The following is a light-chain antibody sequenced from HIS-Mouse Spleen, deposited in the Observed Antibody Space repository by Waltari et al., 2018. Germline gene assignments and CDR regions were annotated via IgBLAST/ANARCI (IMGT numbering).Light chain of an antibody. J-gene: IGLJ2*01. CDR3: YSTDSSGNHRV. Sequence: SYELTQPPSVSVSPGQTARITCPGDALPKKYAYWYQQNTGQSPVLVIYDDSKRPSGIPERFSGSSSGTMATLTISGAQVEDEADYYCYSTDSSGNHRVFGGGTKLTVL. CDR2: DDS. V-gene: IGLV3-10*01. CDR1: ALPKKY.